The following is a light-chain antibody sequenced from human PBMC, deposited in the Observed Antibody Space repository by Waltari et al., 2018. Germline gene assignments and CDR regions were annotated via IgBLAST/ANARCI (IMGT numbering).Light chain of an antibody. V-gene: IGKV3-20*01. CDR2: GAS. J-gene: IGKJ1*01. CDR1: QRVSSNY. CDR3: QHYGASPPWT. Sequence: DIVLTQSPGTLSLSPGERATLSCRVNQRVSSNYLGWYQQKPGQAPRVLIYGASSRATGIPDRFSGSGSGTDFTLTISRLEPEDFAVYYCQHYGASPPWTFGQGTKVEI.